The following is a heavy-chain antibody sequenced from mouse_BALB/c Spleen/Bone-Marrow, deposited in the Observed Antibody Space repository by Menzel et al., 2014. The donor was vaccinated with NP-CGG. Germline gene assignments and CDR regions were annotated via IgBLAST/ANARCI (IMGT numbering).Heavy chain of an antibody. CDR1: GFNIKDTY. CDR2: IDPANGNT. Sequence: EVQLVESGAELVKPGASVKLSCTASGFNIKDTYMHWVKQRPEQGLEWIGWIDPANGNTKYDPKFQGKATITADTSSNTAYLQLSSLTSEDTAVYYCAFYYYGSSLFAYWGQGTLVTVSA. V-gene: IGHV14-3*02. D-gene: IGHD1-1*01. CDR3: AFYYYGSSLFAY. J-gene: IGHJ3*01.